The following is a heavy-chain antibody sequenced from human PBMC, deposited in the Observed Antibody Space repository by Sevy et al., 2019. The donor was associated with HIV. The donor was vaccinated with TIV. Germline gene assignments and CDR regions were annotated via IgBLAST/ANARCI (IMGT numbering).Heavy chain of an antibody. CDR1: PPPPSSDNYY. V-gene: IGHV4-61*01. D-gene: IGHD4-4*01. CDR3: VRGRGTTVTTTLNYYYAMDV. CDR2: VYYGGST. J-gene: IGHJ6*02. Sequence: SETLSLPPPPPPPPPSSDNYYWSWIRQPPGKGLEWIGYVYYGGSTNYSPSLKSRVTISIDTSKNQFSLKLSSVTAADTAVYYCVRGRGTTVTTTLNYYYAMDVWGQGTTVTVSS.